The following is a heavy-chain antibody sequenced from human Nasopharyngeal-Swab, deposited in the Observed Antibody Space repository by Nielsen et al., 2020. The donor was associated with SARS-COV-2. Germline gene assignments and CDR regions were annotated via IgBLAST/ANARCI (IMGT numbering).Heavy chain of an antibody. CDR3: ARGSVVEPAARVYNWFDP. D-gene: IGHD2-2*01. Sequence: SETLSLTCTVSGGSISSGSYYWSWIRQPAGKGLEWIGRIYTSGSTNYNPSLKSRVTISVDTSKNQFSLKLSSVTAADTAVYYCARGSVVEPAARVYNWFDPWGQGTLVTVSS. V-gene: IGHV4-61*02. CDR2: IYTSGST. CDR1: GGSISSGSYY. J-gene: IGHJ5*02.